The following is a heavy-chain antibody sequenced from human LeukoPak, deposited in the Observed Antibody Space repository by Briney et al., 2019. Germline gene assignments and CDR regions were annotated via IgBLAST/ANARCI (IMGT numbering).Heavy chain of an antibody. D-gene: IGHD5-18*01. CDR2: ISSSSSYI. CDR3: ARDGYSYGQYYFHY. CDR1: GFTFSSYS. V-gene: IGHV3-21*04. J-gene: IGHJ4*02. Sequence: GGSLRLSCAASGFTFSSYSMNWVRQAPGKGLEWVSSISSSSSYIYYADSVKGRFTISRDNAKNSLYLQMNSLRAEDTAVYYCARDGYSYGQYYFHYWGQGTLVTVSS.